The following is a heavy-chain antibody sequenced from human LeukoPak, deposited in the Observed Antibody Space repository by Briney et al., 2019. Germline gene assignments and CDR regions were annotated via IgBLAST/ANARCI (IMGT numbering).Heavy chain of an antibody. Sequence: SETLSLTCTVSGGSINNYYWSWIRQPPGKGLEWIGYIHYSGSTNYNPSLKSRVTISVDTSKNQFSLKLSSGTAADTAVYYGGRTQEAENNSGWDASYYYYMDVWGKGTTVTVSS. D-gene: IGHD6-19*01. CDR3: GRTQEAENNSGWDASYYYYMDV. CDR2: IHYSGST. CDR1: GGSINNYY. V-gene: IGHV4-59*01. J-gene: IGHJ6*03.